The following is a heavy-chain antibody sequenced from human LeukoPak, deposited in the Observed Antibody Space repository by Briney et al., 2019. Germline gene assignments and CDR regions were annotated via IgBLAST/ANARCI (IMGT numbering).Heavy chain of an antibody. J-gene: IGHJ6*02. CDR1: GYTFTGYY. V-gene: IGHV1-2*02. Sequence: ASVKVSCKASGYTFTGYYMHWVRQAPGQGLEWMGWINPNSGDTNYAQKFQGRVTMTWDTSITTAYMELSRLRSDDTAVYYCARDSGVDGYNAHYYYYGMDVWGQGTTVTVSS. CDR2: INPNSGDT. CDR3: ARDSGVDGYNAHYYYYGMDV. D-gene: IGHD5-24*01.